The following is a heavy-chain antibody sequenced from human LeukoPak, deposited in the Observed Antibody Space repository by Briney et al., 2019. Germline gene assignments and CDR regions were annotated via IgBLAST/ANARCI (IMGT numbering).Heavy chain of an antibody. CDR2: ISGSGGST. J-gene: IGHJ4*02. V-gene: IGHV3-23*01. Sequence: GGSLRLSCAASGFTFSSYWMSWVRQAPGKGLEWASAISGSGGSTYYADSVKGRFTISRDNSKNTLYLQMNSLRAEDTAVYYCAKEFSDYGDYEGGQGTLVTVSS. CDR1: GFTFSSYW. D-gene: IGHD4-17*01. CDR3: AKEFSDYGDYE.